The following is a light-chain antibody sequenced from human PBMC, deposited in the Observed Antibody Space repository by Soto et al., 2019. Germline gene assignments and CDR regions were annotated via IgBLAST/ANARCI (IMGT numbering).Light chain of an antibody. V-gene: IGLV2-14*01. J-gene: IGLJ1*01. CDR2: DVS. Sequence: QSALTQPDSVSGSPGRSITISCTGTTSDVGGYNYVSWYQQHPGQAPKLMIFDVSNRPSGVSNRFSGSRSGNTASLTISGLQTEDEADYYCSSYRSSSTLYVFGTGTQLTV. CDR1: TSDVGGYNY. CDR3: SSYRSSSTLYV.